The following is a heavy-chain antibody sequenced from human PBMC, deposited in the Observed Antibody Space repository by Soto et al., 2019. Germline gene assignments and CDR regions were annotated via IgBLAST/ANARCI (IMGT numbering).Heavy chain of an antibody. CDR1: GFTFSSSW. CDR2: IKRGGSEK. CDR3: AKDHPTSGVYYYGMDV. Sequence: GGSLRLSCAASGFTFSSSWMSWVRQAPGKGPEWVANIKRGGSEKNYVDSVKGRFTISRDNAENSLYLQMNSLRAEDTAVYYCAKDHPTSGVYYYGMDVWGQGTTVTVSS. D-gene: IGHD3-10*01. J-gene: IGHJ6*02. V-gene: IGHV3-7*03.